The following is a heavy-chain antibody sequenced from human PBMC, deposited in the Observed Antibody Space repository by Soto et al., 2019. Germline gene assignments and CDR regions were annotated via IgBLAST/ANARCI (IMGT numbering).Heavy chain of an antibody. J-gene: IGHJ4*02. CDR1: GFTFSSYV. Sequence: PGGSLRLSCAASGFTFSSYVMSWVRQAPGKGLEWVSAISGSGGSTYYADSVKGRFTISRDNSKNTLYLQMNSLRAEDTAVYYCATQTYDYIWGSYRKWGQGTLVTVSS. CDR3: ATQTYDYIWGSYRK. CDR2: ISGSGGST. D-gene: IGHD3-16*02. V-gene: IGHV3-23*01.